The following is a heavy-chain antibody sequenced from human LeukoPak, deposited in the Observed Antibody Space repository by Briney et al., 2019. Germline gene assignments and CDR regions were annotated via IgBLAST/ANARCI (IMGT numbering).Heavy chain of an antibody. D-gene: IGHD4-11*01. CDR1: GFTFTKYW. Sequence: GGSLRLSCAASGFTFTKYWMAWVRQAPAKGLEWVASIHQDGSETHSIDSGRFTISRDNAKNPLYLQMNSLRDEDTAVYYCANTVGHYSHNWGQGTLVTVSS. CDR2: IHQDGSET. V-gene: IGHV3-7*05. J-gene: IGHJ4*02. CDR3: ANTVGHYSHN.